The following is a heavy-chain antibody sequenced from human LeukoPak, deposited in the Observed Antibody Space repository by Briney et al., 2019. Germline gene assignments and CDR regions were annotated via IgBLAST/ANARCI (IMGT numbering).Heavy chain of an antibody. D-gene: IGHD1-26*01. V-gene: IGHV4-61*01. J-gene: IGHJ4*02. CDR1: GGSVSSGSYY. Sequence: PSETLSLTCTVSGGSVSSGSYYWSWIRQPPGKGLEWIGYIYYSGCTNYNPSLKSRVTISVDTSKNQFSLKLSSVTAADTAVYYCARGTHGSYPLSFHFDYWGQGTLVTVSS. CDR3: ARGTHGSYPLSFHFDY. CDR2: IYYSGCT.